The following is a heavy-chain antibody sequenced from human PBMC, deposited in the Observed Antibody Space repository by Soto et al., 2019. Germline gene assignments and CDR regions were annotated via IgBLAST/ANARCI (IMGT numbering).Heavy chain of an antibody. D-gene: IGHD4-4*01. CDR2: ISSGGSVI. V-gene: IGHV3-11*01. CDR1: GFTFSYYY. CDR3: AREPSDDYMISGGFDY. Sequence: QVQFVESGGGLVKPGGSLRLSCVASGFTFSYYYMSWFRQAPGKGLEWVSYISSGGSVIYSADSMKGRFTISRDNAKNSLYLQVNSLRAEDTAVYYCAREPSDDYMISGGFDYWGQGTVVTVSS. J-gene: IGHJ4*02.